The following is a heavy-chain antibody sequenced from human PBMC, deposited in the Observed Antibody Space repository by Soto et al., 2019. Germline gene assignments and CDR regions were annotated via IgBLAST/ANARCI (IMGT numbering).Heavy chain of an antibody. D-gene: IGHD2-15*01. CDR2: INAGNGNT. V-gene: IGHV1-3*01. CDR3: ARSIVVVVAATNLLFDY. Sequence: ASVKVSCKASGYTFTSYAMHWVRQAPGQRLEWMGWINAGNGNTKYSQKFQGRVTITRDTSASTAYMELSSLRSEDTAVYYCARSIVVVVAATNLLFDYWGQGTLVTVSS. CDR1: GYTFTSYA. J-gene: IGHJ4*02.